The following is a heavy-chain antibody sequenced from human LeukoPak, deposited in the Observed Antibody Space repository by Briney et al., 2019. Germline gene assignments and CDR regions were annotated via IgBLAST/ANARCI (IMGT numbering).Heavy chain of an antibody. CDR2: IYYSGST. CDR3: AREAGYSFDC. CDR1: GCSISSHY. V-gene: IGHV4-59*11. Sequence: SETLSLTCTVSGCSISSHYWSWIRQPPGKGLEWIGFIYYSGSTNYNPSLKSRVTISVDTSKNQFSLKLSSVTAADTAVYYCAREAGYSFDCWGQGTLVTVSS. J-gene: IGHJ4*02. D-gene: IGHD5-18*01.